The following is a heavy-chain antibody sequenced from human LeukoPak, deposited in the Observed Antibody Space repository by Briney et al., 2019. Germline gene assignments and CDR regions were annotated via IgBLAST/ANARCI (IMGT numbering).Heavy chain of an antibody. Sequence: ASVKVSCKASGGTFSSYAISWVRQAPGQGLEWMGGIIPIFGTANYAQKFQGRVTITADKSTSTAYMELSSLRSEDTAVYYCARNYYYDSSGYYYRRGWFDPWGQGTLVTVSS. CDR1: GGTFSSYA. CDR3: ARNYYYDSSGYYYRRGWFDP. J-gene: IGHJ5*02. V-gene: IGHV1-69*06. CDR2: IIPIFGTA. D-gene: IGHD3-22*01.